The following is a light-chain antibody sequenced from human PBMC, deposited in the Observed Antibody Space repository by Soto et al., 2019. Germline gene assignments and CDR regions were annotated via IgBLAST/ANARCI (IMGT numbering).Light chain of an antibody. J-gene: IGLJ2*01. CDR1: SSDIGSYNY. V-gene: IGLV2-14*01. CDR3: SSYTTSNSVGL. Sequence: QSALTQPASVSGSPGQSITISCTGSSSDIGSYNYVPGTNSTQAKPPKLMIYDVSNRPSGVSNRFSGSTSGNTASLTISGLQAEDEADYYCSSYTTSNSVGLFGGGTKLTVL. CDR2: DVS.